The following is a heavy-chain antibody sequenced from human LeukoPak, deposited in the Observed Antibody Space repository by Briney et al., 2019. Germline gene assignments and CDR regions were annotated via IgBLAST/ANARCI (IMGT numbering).Heavy chain of an antibody. CDR3: AKDRAYGDSFLDY. V-gene: IGHV3-30*18. D-gene: IGHD4-17*01. J-gene: IGHJ4*02. Sequence: GGSLRLSCAASSFTFSNYGMHWVRQAPGKGLEWVAVISYGGSNKYYTDSVKGRFTISRDDSKNTLYLQMNSLGAEDTAVYCCAKDRAYGDSFLDYWGQGTLVTASS. CDR1: SFTFSNYG. CDR2: ISYGGSNK.